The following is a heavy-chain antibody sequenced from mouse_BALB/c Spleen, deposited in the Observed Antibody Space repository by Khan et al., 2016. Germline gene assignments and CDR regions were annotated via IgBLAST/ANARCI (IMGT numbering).Heavy chain of an antibody. CDR3: ARWSYYYGSSYGWFAY. J-gene: IGHJ3*01. CDR2: INPSTGYT. D-gene: IGHD1-1*01. CDR1: GYTFTDYW. V-gene: IGHV1-7*01. Sequence: QVQLKQSGAELAKPGASVKMSCKASGYTFTDYWMHWVKQSPGQGLEWIGYINPSTGYTEYNQKFKDKATLTADKSSSTAKMQLSSLTFEASSVYSCARWSYYYGSSYGWFAYWGQGTLVTVSA.